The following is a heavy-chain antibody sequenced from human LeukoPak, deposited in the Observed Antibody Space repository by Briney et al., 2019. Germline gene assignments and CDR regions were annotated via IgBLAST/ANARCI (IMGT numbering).Heavy chain of an antibody. CDR1: GYTFTGYY. V-gene: IGHV1-18*04. D-gene: IGHD3-10*01. Sequence: ASVKVSCKASGYTFTGYYMHWVRQAPGQGLEWMGWISAYNGNTNYAQKLQGRVTMTTDTSTSTAYMELRSLRSDDTAVYYCARESGVTMVRGAPGYWGQGTLVTVSS. CDR3: ARESGVTMVRGAPGY. CDR2: ISAYNGNT. J-gene: IGHJ4*02.